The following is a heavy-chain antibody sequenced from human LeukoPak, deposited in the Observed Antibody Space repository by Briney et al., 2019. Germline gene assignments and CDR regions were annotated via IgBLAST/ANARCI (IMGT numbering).Heavy chain of an antibody. CDR3: ARDNYGPLDY. V-gene: IGHV1-2*02. CDR1: GYTFTDYY. J-gene: IGHJ4*02. Sequence: ASVKVSCKPSGYTFTDYYIHWVRQAHGQGIEWMGCTCPRSGVTKYTQKFQGRVTMTRDTPISTVYMELTSLTFDDTAVYCCARDNYGPLDYWGQGTLVTVSS. CDR2: TCPRSGVT. D-gene: IGHD3-16*01.